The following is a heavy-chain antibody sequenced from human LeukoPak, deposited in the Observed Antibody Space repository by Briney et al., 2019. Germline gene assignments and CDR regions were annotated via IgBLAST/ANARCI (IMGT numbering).Heavy chain of an antibody. CDR2: FSGSCGDT. CDR1: GGSIGSCAYS. CDR3: AKTTAGYSSGRYPGWPIDH. V-gene: IGHV3-23*01. Sequence: ETQSLTCAVSGGSIGSCAYSWPWIRQPPGEGLEWVSGFSGSCGDTYYADSVKGRFTISRDNYKNTVFLQMDSLRAEDTAVYYCAKTTAGYSSGRYPGWPIDHWGQGTLVNVSS. J-gene: IGHJ4*02. D-gene: IGHD6-19*01.